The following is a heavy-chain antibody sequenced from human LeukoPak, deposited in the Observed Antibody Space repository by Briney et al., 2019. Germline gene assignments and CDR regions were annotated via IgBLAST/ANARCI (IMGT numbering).Heavy chain of an antibody. D-gene: IGHD1-26*01. Sequence: PGGSLRLSCVASGFTFSTYGIHWVRLAPGKGLEWVALIWSDGSNKYYADSVKGRFTISRDNSKNTLYLQMNSLRAEDTAVYYCVRAWYIGSFHGMDVWGRGTTVTVSS. V-gene: IGHV3-33*01. CDR3: VRAWYIGSFHGMDV. CDR1: GFTFSTYG. J-gene: IGHJ6*02. CDR2: IWSDGSNK.